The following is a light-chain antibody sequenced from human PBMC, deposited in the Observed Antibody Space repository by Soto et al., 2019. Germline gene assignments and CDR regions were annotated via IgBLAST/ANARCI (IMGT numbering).Light chain of an antibody. CDR3: MQASQLRT. Sequence: IVLTQTPLSSAVTLGQPASFSCESSESLVHSDGKTYLGWLHLRPGQPPRLLIYQISKRPPGVPGRFSGGGAGTNLTLKISRVEPGEVGIFYCMQASQLRTLGQGTKV. V-gene: IGKV2-24*01. CDR2: QIS. J-gene: IGKJ1*01. CDR1: ESLVHSDGKTY.